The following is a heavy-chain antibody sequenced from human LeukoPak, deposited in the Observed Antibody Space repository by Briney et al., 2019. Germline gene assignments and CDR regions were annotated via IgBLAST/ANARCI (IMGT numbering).Heavy chain of an antibody. V-gene: IGHV3-21*01. D-gene: IGHD3-10*01. CDR1: GFTFSSYS. J-gene: IGHJ3*02. CDR2: ISSSSSYI. Sequence: GGSLRLSCAASGFTFSSYSMNWVRQAPGKGLEWVSCISSSSSYIYYADSVKGRFTISRDNAKNSLYLQMNSLRVEDTAVYYCARHDVGIVRGVIFSRKRPRGPDAFDIWGQGTMVTVSS. CDR3: ARHDVGIVRGVIFSRKRPRGPDAFDI.